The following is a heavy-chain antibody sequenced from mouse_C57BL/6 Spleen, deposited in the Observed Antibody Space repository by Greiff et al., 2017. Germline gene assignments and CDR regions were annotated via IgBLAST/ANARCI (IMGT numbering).Heavy chain of an antibody. V-gene: IGHV1-15*01. J-gene: IGHJ1*03. CDR3: TRLHYGSSYWYFDV. D-gene: IGHD1-1*01. CDR1: GYTFADYE. Sequence: QVQLQQSGAELVRPGASVTLSCTASGYTFADYELHWVKQTPVHGLEWIGAIDPETGGTAYNQKFKGKAILTADKSSSTAYMELRSLTSEDSAVYYCTRLHYGSSYWYFDVWGTGTTVTVSS. CDR2: IDPETGGT.